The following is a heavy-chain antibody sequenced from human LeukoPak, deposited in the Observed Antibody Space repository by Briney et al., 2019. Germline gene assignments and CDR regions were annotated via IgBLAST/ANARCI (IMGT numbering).Heavy chain of an antibody. Sequence: APVKVSCKASGGTFSTYAISWVRHAPGQGLEWMGRIIPILVIATYAQKFQGRVTITADKSTSTAYMELSSLRSEDTAVYYCARGASVSPTRDGYLVDYWGQGTLVTVSS. D-gene: IGHD5-24*01. J-gene: IGHJ4*02. V-gene: IGHV1-69*04. CDR2: IIPILVIA. CDR1: GGTFSTYA. CDR3: ARGASVSPTRDGYLVDY.